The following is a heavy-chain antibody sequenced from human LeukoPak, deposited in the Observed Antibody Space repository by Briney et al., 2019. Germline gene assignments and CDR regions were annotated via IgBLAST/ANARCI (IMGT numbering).Heavy chain of an antibody. CDR3: VKDMLFSVITVGNDAFDI. Sequence: GGSLRLSCAASGFIFIRCGMHWVRQAPGKGLEWVAFIQYDGSEMAYADSVKGRFTISRDNSKNSLYLQMNSLRPEDTAVYYCVKDMLFSVITVGNDAFDIWGQGTLVTVSS. CDR2: IQYDGSEM. D-gene: IGHD4-11*01. J-gene: IGHJ3*02. CDR1: GFIFIRCG. V-gene: IGHV3-30*02.